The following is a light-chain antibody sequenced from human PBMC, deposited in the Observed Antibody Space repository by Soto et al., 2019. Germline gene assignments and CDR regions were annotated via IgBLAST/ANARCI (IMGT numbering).Light chain of an antibody. Sequence: QSVLTQPASVSGSPGQSITISCTGTSSDVGGYNRVSWYQQHPGKAPKLMIYDVTIWPSGVSNRFSGSKSGNTASLTISGLQAEDEAEYYFSSYTTSSTLEGVFGTGTKLTVL. CDR3: SSYTTSSTLEGV. CDR2: DVT. V-gene: IGLV2-14*01. CDR1: SSDVGGYNR. J-gene: IGLJ1*01.